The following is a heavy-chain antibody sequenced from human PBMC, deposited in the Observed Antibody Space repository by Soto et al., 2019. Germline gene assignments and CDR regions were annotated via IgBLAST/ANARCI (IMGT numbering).Heavy chain of an antibody. Sequence: DVQLVESGGGLVQPGGSLKLSCAGSGFTFSGSDIHWVRQASGKGLEWVGRIKSKASNYATSYGASVKGRFTVSRDDSENTAYLQMNSVQNEDAAVCYCICRGDYGAHRWYDPWGQGALVTVSS. J-gene: IGHJ5*02. V-gene: IGHV3-73*01. CDR1: GFTFSGSD. CDR2: IKSKASNYAT. CDR3: ICRGDYGAHRWYDP. D-gene: IGHD4-17*01.